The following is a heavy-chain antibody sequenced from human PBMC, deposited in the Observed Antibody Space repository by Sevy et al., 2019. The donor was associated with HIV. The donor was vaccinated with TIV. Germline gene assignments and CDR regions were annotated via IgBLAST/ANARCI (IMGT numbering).Heavy chain of an antibody. V-gene: IGHV3-23*01. CDR1: GFTFGDYW. CDR3: AKEQGYYYDRTGEYYFDY. CDR2: ITSSGDTT. Sequence: GGSLRLSCAASGFTFGDYWLTWVRQVPGKGLEWVSSITSSGDTTYYTDSVKGRFTISRDNSKNTLYLQMNSLRAEDTAVYFCAKEQGYYYDRTGEYYFDYWGQGTLVTVSS. D-gene: IGHD3-22*01. J-gene: IGHJ4*02.